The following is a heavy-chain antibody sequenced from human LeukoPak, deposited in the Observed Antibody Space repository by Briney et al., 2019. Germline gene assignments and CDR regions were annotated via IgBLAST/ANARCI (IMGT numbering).Heavy chain of an antibody. J-gene: IGHJ4*02. V-gene: IGHV3-7*04. D-gene: IGHD3-10*01. CDR3: AREGGRPGYFGSGSP. CDR2: IKQDGSDK. CDR1: GFIFRNSW. Sequence: GSLRLSCVASGFIFRNSWMAWVRQAPGKGLEWVANIKQDGSDKYYVDSVEGRFTISRDNAENSLYLQLDSVRADDTAVYYCAREGGRPGYFGSGSPWGQGTLVTVSS.